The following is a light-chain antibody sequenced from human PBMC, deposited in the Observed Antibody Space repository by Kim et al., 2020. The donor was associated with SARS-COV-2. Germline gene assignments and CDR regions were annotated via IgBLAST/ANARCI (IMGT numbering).Light chain of an antibody. V-gene: IGKV1-16*02. CDR3: QQYNEFPYT. CDR1: QDIRTN. Sequence: SASIGDRLTISCRASQDIRTNLALFQQPPANPPTSLIYGASTLLSGVPSKFSVSGSETEFTLNITGLQPEDFANYFCQQYNEFPYTFGQGTKLDI. CDR2: GAS. J-gene: IGKJ2*01.